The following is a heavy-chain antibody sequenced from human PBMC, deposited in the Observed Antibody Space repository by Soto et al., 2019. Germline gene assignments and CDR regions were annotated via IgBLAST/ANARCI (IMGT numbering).Heavy chain of an antibody. V-gene: IGHV1-24*01. Sequence: ASVKVSCKVSGYTLTELSMHWVRQAPGKGLEWMGGFDPEDGETIYAQKFQGRVTMTEDTSTDTAYMELSSLRSEDTAVYYCATSHGYGSGRYYERRYYYGMDVWGQGTTVTVSS. CDR3: ATSHGYGSGRYYERRYYYGMDV. CDR2: FDPEDGET. D-gene: IGHD3-10*01. J-gene: IGHJ6*02. CDR1: GYTLTELS.